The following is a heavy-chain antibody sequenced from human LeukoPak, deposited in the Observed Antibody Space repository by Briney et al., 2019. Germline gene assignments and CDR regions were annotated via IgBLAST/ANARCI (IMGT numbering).Heavy chain of an antibody. CDR3: ARFGSIDSSGYYLILR. J-gene: IGHJ4*02. CDR2: IYYSGST. V-gene: IGHV4-61*01. Sequence: SETLSLTCTVSGGSVSSDSYYWNWIRQSPGKGLEWIGYIYYSGSTSYSPSLKSRVTISVDTSRNQFSLKLSSVTAADAAVYFCARFGSIDSSGYYLILRWGQGTLVTVSS. CDR1: GGSVSSDSYY. D-gene: IGHD3-22*01.